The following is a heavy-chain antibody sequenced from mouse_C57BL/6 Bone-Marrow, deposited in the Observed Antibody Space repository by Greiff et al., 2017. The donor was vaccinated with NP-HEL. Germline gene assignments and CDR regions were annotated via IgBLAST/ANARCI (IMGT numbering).Heavy chain of an antibody. CDR1: GYTFTSYW. J-gene: IGHJ4*01. Sequence: VQLQQPGAELVKPGASVKLSCKASGYTFTSYWMHWVKQRPGQGLEWIGMIHPNSGSTNYNEKFKSKATLTVDKSSSTAYMQLSSLTSEDSAVYYCATTVVARNYAMDYWGQGTSVTVSS. V-gene: IGHV1-64*01. CDR2: IHPNSGST. D-gene: IGHD1-1*01. CDR3: ATTVVARNYAMDY.